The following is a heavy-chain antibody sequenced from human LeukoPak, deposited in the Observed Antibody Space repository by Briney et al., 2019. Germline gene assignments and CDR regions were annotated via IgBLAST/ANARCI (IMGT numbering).Heavy chain of an antibody. J-gene: IGHJ4*02. Sequence: QSGGSLRLSCAASGFTFSSYAMSWVRQAPGKGLEWVSAISGSGGSTYYADSVKGRFTISRDNSKNTLYLQMNSLRAEDTAVYYCAKTRPYCSGGSCYSGLYFVYWGQGTLVTVSS. V-gene: IGHV3-23*01. CDR3: AKTRPYCSGGSCYSGLYFVY. D-gene: IGHD2-15*01. CDR2: ISGSGGST. CDR1: GFTFSSYA.